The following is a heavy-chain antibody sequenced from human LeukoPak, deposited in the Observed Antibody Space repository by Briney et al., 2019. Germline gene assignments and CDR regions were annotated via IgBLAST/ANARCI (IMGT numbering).Heavy chain of an antibody. Sequence: SETLSLTCTVSGGSISSDYWSWIRQPPGKGLEWIGYIHYSGSTNYNPSLKSRVTISVDTSKKQFSLKPSAVTAADTAVYYCASGSSGWVCDYWGQGTLVTVSS. CDR1: GGSISSDY. CDR2: IHYSGST. D-gene: IGHD6-19*01. J-gene: IGHJ4*02. CDR3: ASGSSGWVCDY. V-gene: IGHV4-59*01.